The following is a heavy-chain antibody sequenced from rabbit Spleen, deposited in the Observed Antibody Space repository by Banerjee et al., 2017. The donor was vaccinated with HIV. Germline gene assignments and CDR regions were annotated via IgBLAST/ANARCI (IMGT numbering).Heavy chain of an antibody. CDR3: ARAIVPWLGLTRLDL. J-gene: IGHJ3*01. CDR2: IEPIFGNT. D-gene: IGHD4-1*01. V-gene: IGHV1S47*01. CDR1: GFDFSNYG. Sequence: QEHLVESGGGLVQPGGSLKLSCKASGFDFSNYGVTWVRQAPGKGLEWIGYIEPIFGNTYYASWVNGRFTISSDNAQSTVDLKMTSLTAADTATYFCARAIVPWLGLTRLDLWGPGTLVTVS.